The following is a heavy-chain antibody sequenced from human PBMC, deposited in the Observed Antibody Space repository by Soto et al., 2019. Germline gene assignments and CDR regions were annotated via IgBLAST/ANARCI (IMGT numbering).Heavy chain of an antibody. CDR3: ASSLTTNNYYYYQDV. Sequence: GASVKVCCKASGGTFSSYTISWVRQAPGQGLEWMGRIIPILGIANYAQKFQGRVTITADKSTSTAYMELSSLRSEDTAVYYCASSLTTNNYYYYQDVCSKGTTDIVS. CDR1: GGTFSSYT. D-gene: IGHD3-9*01. J-gene: IGHJ6*03. CDR2: IIPILGIA. V-gene: IGHV1-69*02.